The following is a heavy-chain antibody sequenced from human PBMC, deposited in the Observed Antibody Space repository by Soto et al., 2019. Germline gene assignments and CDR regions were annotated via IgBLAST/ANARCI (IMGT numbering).Heavy chain of an antibody. CDR3: EKQSDYSSGAHVPFDY. Sequence: EVQLLESGGGLVQPGGSLRLSCAASGFTFSDYALNWVRQAPGKGLEWVSGISGGGGTTSYADSVKGRFTISRDNSKNTLYLQMNSLRAEDTALYYCEKQSDYSSGAHVPFDYWGQGTLVTVSS. V-gene: IGHV3-23*01. CDR2: ISGGGGTT. J-gene: IGHJ4*02. CDR1: GFTFSDYA. D-gene: IGHD6-19*01.